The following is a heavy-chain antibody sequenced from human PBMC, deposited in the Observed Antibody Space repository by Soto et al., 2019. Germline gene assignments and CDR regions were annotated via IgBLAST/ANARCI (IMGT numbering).Heavy chain of an antibody. V-gene: IGHV4-31*03. CDR3: ARGSTKIRGIAVAGDAFDI. J-gene: IGHJ3*02. D-gene: IGHD6-19*01. CDR2: IYYSGST. Sequence: KTSETLSLTCTVSGGSISSGGYYWSWIRQHPGKGLEWIGYIYYSGSTYYNPSLKSRVTISVDTSKNQFSLKLSSVTAADTAVYYCARGSTKIRGIAVAGDAFDIWGQGTMVTV. CDR1: GGSISSGGYY.